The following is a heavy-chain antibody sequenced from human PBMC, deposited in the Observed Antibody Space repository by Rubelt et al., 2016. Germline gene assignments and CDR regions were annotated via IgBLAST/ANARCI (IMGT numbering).Heavy chain of an antibody. CDR2: IYPGDSDT. CDR3: ARIGSLSGVRVGYYYYGMDV. D-gene: IGHD7-27*01. V-gene: IGHV5-51*01. Sequence: GYSFTSYWIGWVRQMPGKGLEWMGIIYPGDSDTRYSPSFQGQVTISADKSISTAYLQWSSLKASDTAMYYCARIGSLSGVRVGYYYYGMDVWGQGTTVTVSS. J-gene: IGHJ6*02. CDR1: GYSFTSYW.